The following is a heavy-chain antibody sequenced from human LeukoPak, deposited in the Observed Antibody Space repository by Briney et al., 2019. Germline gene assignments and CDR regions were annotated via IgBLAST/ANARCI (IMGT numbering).Heavy chain of an antibody. Sequence: ASVKVSCKASGYTFSGYYMHWVRQAPGQGLEWMGWINPNSGGTNYAQKFQGRVTMTRDSSISTAYMELSRLRSDDTAVYYCVRDVSIAARPDYWGQGTLVTVSS. CDR3: VRDVSIAARPDY. V-gene: IGHV1-2*02. J-gene: IGHJ4*02. CDR2: INPNSGGT. CDR1: GYTFSGYY. D-gene: IGHD6-6*01.